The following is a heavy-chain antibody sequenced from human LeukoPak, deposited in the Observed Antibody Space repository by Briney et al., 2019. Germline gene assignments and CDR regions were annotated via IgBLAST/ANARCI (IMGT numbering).Heavy chain of an antibody. V-gene: IGHV1-8*03. CDR2: MNPNSGNT. CDR1: GYTFTSYD. CDR3: ARGNVLLWFGELSHSNY. J-gene: IGHJ4*02. D-gene: IGHD3-10*01. Sequence: ASVKVSCKASGYTFTSYDINWVRRATGQGLEWMGWMNPNSGNTGYAQKFQGRVTITRNTSISTAYMELSSLRSEDTAVYYCARGNVLLWFGELSHSNYWGQGTLVTVSS.